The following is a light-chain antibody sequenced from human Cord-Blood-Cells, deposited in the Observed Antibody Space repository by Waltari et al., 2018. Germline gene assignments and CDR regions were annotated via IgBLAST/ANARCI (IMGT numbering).Light chain of an antibody. J-gene: IGKJ1*01. CDR2: AAS. CDR3: QQSYSTPWT. Sequence: DAQMTQSQSSLSASVGDRVTITCRASQSISSYLNWYQQKPGKAPKLLIYAASSLQSGVPSRFSGSGSGTDFTLTISSLQPEDFATYYCQQSYSTPWTFGQGTKVEIK. CDR1: QSISSY. V-gene: IGKV1-39*01.